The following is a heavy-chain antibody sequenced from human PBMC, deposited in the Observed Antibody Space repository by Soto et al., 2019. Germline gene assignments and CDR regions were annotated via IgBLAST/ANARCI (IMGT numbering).Heavy chain of an antibody. CDR3: AKSQPMDFWSGFLFDP. D-gene: IGHD3-3*01. J-gene: IGHJ5*02. Sequence: PGGSLRLSCAASGFTFSSYAMSWVSQAPGKGLEWVSAISGSGGSTYYADSVKGRFTTSRDNSKNTLYLQMNSLRAEDTAVYYCAKSQPMDFWSGFLFDPWGQGTLVTAPQ. CDR2: ISGSGGST. V-gene: IGHV3-23*01. CDR1: GFTFSSYA.